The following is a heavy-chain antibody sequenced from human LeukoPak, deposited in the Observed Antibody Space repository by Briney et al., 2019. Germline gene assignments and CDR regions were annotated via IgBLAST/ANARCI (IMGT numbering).Heavy chain of an antibody. CDR3: ARGSSTLDY. V-gene: IGHV3-21*01. CDR2: ISSGSGYI. D-gene: IGHD6-13*01. J-gene: IGHJ4*02. CDR1: GFTFSNYN. Sequence: GGSLRLSCAASGFTFSNYNMNWVRQAPGKGLEWVSSISSGSGYIYYADSVKGRFTISRDNAKNSLYLQMNSLRAEDTAVYSCARGSSTLDYWGQGTLVTVSS.